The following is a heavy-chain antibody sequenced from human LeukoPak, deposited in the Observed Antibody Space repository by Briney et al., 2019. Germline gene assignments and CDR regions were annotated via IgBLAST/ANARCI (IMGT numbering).Heavy chain of an antibody. CDR2: ISYDGSNK. D-gene: IGHD3-22*01. CDR1: GFTFSSYA. J-gene: IGHJ4*02. Sequence: GGSLRLSCAASGFTFSSYAMHWVRQAPGKGLEWVAVISYDGSNKYYADSVKGRFTISRDNSKNTLYLQMNSLRAEDTAVYYCARVPTYLYYDSSGYADYWGQGTLVTVSS. CDR3: ARVPTYLYYDSSGYADY. V-gene: IGHV3-30-3*01.